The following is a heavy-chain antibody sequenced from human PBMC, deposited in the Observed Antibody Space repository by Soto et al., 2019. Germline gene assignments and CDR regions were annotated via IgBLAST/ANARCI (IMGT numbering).Heavy chain of an antibody. CDR3: AHRPDIAVAGATLDY. Sequence: QITLKESGPTLVKPTQTLTLTCTFSGFSLSTSGVGVGWIRQPPGKALEWLALIYWDDDKRYSPSLKSRLTIAKDTSKNQVVLTMTNMDPVDTATYYCAHRPDIAVAGATLDYWGQGTLGTVSA. D-gene: IGHD6-19*01. J-gene: IGHJ4*02. CDR1: GFSLSTSGVG. V-gene: IGHV2-5*02. CDR2: IYWDDDK.